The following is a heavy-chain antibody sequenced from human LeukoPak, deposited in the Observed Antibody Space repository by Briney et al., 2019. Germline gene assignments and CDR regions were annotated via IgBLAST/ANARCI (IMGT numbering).Heavy chain of an antibody. J-gene: IGHJ4*02. CDR3: AREQCSGNSCYYY. Sequence: PEGSLRLSCAASGFSFSSFWMSWVRQAPGKGLEWVANINQDGSEKNYVDSVKGRFTISRDGAKNLLYLQMNSLRAEDAAVYYCAREQCSGNSCYYYWGQGTLVTVSS. CDR1: GFSFSSFW. V-gene: IGHV3-7*01. CDR2: INQDGSEK. D-gene: IGHD2-15*01.